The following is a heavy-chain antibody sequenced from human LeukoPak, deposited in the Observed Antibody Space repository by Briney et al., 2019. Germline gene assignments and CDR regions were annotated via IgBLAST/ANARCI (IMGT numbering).Heavy chain of an antibody. V-gene: IGHV3-23*01. CDR3: AELSPRHDY. Sequence: GGSLRLSCAASGFAFSNYAMTWVRQAPGKGLDWVSEISGSGGSTYYADSVKGRFTISRDNSKNTLYLQMNSLRAEDTAVYYCAELSPRHDYWGQGTLVTVSS. D-gene: IGHD3-16*02. CDR1: GFAFSNYA. CDR2: ISGSGGST. J-gene: IGHJ4*02.